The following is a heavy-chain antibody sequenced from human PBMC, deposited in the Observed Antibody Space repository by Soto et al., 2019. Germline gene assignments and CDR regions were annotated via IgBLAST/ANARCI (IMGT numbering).Heavy chain of an antibody. V-gene: IGHV1-3*01. Sequence: ASVKVSCKASGYTFTSYAMHWVRQAPGQRLEWMGWINAGNGNTKYSQKFQGRVTITRDTSASTAYMELNSLRPEDTALYYCGRDRRYFDWLASVEYWGQGTQVTVSS. CDR3: GRDRRYFDWLASVEY. CDR1: GYTFTSYA. CDR2: INAGNGNT. J-gene: IGHJ4*02. D-gene: IGHD3-9*01.